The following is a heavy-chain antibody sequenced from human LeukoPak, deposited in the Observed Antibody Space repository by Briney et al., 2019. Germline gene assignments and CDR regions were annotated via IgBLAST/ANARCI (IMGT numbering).Heavy chain of an antibody. CDR1: SGSISSGGYY. J-gene: IGHJ4*02. D-gene: IGHD1-26*01. V-gene: IGHV4-31*03. Sequence: KSSETLSLTCTVSSGSISSGGYYWSWIRQHPGKGLEWIGYIYYSGSTYYNPSLKSRVTISVDTSKNQFSLKLSSVTAADTAVYYCARVGYSGSYHIDHWGQGTLVTVSS. CDR2: IYYSGST. CDR3: ARVGYSGSYHIDH.